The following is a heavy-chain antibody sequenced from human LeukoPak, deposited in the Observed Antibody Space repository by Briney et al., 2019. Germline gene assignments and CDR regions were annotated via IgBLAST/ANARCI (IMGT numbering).Heavy chain of an antibody. Sequence: ASGTLSLTCAVSGGSISSSNWWSWVRQPPGKGLEWIGEIYHSGSTNYNPSLKSRVTISVDKSKNQFSLKLSSVTAADTAVYYCARSPRPGIAAASSGAFDIWGQGTMVTVSS. CDR2: IYHSGST. J-gene: IGHJ3*02. CDR3: ARSPRPGIAAASSGAFDI. D-gene: IGHD6-13*01. CDR1: GGSISSSNW. V-gene: IGHV4-4*02.